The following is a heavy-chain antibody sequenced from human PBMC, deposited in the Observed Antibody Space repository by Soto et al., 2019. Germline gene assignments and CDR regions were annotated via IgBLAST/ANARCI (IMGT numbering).Heavy chain of an antibody. D-gene: IGHD3-3*01. CDR2: INPNSGGT. Sequence: QVQLVQSGAEVKKPGASVKVSCKASGYTFTGYYMHWVRQAPGQGLEWMGWINPNSGGTNYAQKFQGWVTMTRDTSISTAYMELSRLSSDDTAVYYCARSEGDFWSGYYKYNWFDPWGQGTLVTVSS. V-gene: IGHV1-2*04. J-gene: IGHJ5*02. CDR3: ARSEGDFWSGYYKYNWFDP. CDR1: GYTFTGYY.